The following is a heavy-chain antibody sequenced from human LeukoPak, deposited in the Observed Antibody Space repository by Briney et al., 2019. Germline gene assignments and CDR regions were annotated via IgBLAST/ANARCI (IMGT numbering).Heavy chain of an antibody. J-gene: IGHJ1*01. CDR2: INFDGSEK. CDR3: ARDGDSGWSLSH. V-gene: IGHV3-7*01. CDR1: GFTFSSYS. D-gene: IGHD6-13*01. Sequence: GGSLRLSCAASGFTFSSYSMNWVRQAPGKGLEWVAIINFDGSEKYYADSLKGRFTISRDNAEKSLYLQMNSLRAEDTALYYCARDGDSGWSLSHWGQGTLVTVSS.